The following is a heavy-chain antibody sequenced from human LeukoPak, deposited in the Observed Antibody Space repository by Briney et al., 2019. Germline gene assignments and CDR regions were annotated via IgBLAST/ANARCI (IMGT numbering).Heavy chain of an antibody. CDR1: GESFSGYY. D-gene: IGHD3-10*01. CDR3: ARGSGFRITMVRGGPGRAFDI. J-gene: IGHJ3*02. V-gene: IGHV4-34*01. Sequence: SETLSLTCAVYGESFSGYYWSWIRQSPGKGLEWIGEINHSGSTNYNPSLKSRVIMSVDMAKNQFSLRLSSVTAADTAVYYCARGSGFRITMVRGGPGRAFDIWGQGTMVTVSS. CDR2: INHSGST.